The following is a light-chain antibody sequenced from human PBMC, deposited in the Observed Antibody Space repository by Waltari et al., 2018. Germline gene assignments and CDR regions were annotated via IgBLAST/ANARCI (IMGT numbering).Light chain of an antibody. Sequence: QSALTQPASVAGAPGQSITTSFPGTSSVVGSYNLVPWYQQHPGKAPKLMIYEGSKRPSGVSNRFSGSKSGNTASLTISGLQAEDEADYYCCSYAGSSTLYVFGTGTKVTVL. CDR2: EGS. J-gene: IGLJ1*01. CDR3: CSYAGSSTLYV. CDR1: SSVVGSYNL. V-gene: IGLV2-23*01.